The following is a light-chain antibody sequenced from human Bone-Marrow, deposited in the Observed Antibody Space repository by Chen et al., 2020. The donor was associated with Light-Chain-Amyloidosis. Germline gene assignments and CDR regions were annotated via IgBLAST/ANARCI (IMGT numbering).Light chain of an antibody. CDR3: TQYGTSPLT. CDR2: GSS. J-gene: IGKJ4*01. CDR1: QTISSNY. V-gene: IGKV3-20*01. Sequence: EIVLTQSPGTLSLFPGDDANLSCRASQTISSNYLTWYQQKFGQAPMLLIYGSSSMATGIPDRFTGLGSGTDFTLTISRLEPEDFAMSYCTQYGTSPLTFGGGTKLEIK.